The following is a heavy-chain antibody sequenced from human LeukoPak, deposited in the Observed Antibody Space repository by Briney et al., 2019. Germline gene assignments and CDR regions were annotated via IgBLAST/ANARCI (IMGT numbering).Heavy chain of an antibody. D-gene: IGHD1-7*01. J-gene: IGHJ3*02. Sequence: GGSLRLSCVGSGFTLDTYAMTWVRQAPGRGLEWLSSISSLGTTYYADSVKGRFTISRDNSKNTLFLQLNTLRAEDTAIYYCAKAAGTLARGYAFDIWGHGTMVTVSS. CDR1: GFTLDTYA. CDR3: AKAAGTLARGYAFDI. V-gene: IGHV3-23*01. CDR2: ISSLGTT.